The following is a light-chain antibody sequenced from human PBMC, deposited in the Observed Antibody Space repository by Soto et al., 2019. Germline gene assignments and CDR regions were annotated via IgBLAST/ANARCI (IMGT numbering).Light chain of an antibody. V-gene: IGLV2-11*01. CDR2: DVT. J-gene: IGLJ2*01. Sequence: QAVVTQPRSVSGSPGQSVTISCTGTNSDVGGYEYVSWFQQHPVKAPKLLIYDVTKRPSGVPDRFSGSKSGNTASLTISGLQAEDEADYYCCSYAGPNALGVFGGGTKLTVL. CDR1: NSDVGGYEY. CDR3: CSYAGPNALGV.